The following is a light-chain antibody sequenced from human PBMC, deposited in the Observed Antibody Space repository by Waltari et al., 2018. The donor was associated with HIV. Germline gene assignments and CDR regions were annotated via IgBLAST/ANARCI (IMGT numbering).Light chain of an antibody. Sequence: DNVLTQSPASLAVSLGEKATHNRKSSRTLFANTNHKDHLAWYQRKPGQPPYFLIYWASTRASGVPARFSGGGSGTDFTLTISRLRPEDAAIYFCQHYYTTPPAFGPGTKVHI. CDR2: WAS. J-gene: IGKJ3*01. V-gene: IGKV4-1*01. CDR1: RTLFANTNHKDH. CDR3: QHYYTTPPA.